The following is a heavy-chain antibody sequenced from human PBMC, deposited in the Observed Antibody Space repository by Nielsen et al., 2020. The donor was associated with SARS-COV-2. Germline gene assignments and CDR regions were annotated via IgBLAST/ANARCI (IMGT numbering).Heavy chain of an antibody. D-gene: IGHD6-13*01. CDR3: ASSSWYRGFFDY. Sequence: ASVKVSCKASGYTFPSYGISWVRQAPGQGLEGMGWISAYNGNTNYAQKLQGRVTMTRDTSTSTVYMELSSLRSEDTAVYYCASSSWYRGFFDYWGQGTLVTVSS. J-gene: IGHJ4*02. CDR1: GYTFPSYG. CDR2: ISAYNGNT. V-gene: IGHV1-18*01.